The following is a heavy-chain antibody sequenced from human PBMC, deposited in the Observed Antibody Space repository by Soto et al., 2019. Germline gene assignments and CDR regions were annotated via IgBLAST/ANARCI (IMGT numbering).Heavy chain of an antibody. CDR1: GGPITSSTYS. V-gene: IGHV4-39*01. CDR2: IYYHGNT. J-gene: IGHJ4*01. D-gene: IGHD6-19*01. CDR3: ARHDGFSSGWIFDY. Sequence: PSETLSLTCAVAGGPITSSTYSWGWIRQPPGKTLEWIGTIYYHGNTYSNPSLKSRVTISVDTSNNQLFLKLRSVTAADTAVYYCARHDGFSSGWIFDYWGQGTLVTVSS.